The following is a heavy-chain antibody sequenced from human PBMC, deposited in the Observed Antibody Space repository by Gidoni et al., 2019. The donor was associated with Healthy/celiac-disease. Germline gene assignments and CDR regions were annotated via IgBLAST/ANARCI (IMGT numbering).Heavy chain of an antibody. CDR1: GGSFSGYY. Sequence: QLQQWGAGLFKPSETLSLTCAVYGGSFSGYYWSWIRQPPGKGLEWIGEINHSGSTNYNPSLKSRVTISVDTSKNQFSLKLSSVTAADTAVYYCARCAVAALRAFDIWGQGTMVTVSS. D-gene: IGHD2-15*01. V-gene: IGHV4-34*01. J-gene: IGHJ3*02. CDR3: ARCAVAALRAFDI. CDR2: INHSGST.